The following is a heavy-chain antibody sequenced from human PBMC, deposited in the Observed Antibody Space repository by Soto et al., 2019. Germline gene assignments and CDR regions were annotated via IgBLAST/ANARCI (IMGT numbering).Heavy chain of an antibody. V-gene: IGHV3-33*01. D-gene: IGHD2-15*01. CDR3: ARGDCSGGSCYSLDY. CDR1: GFTFSSYG. J-gene: IGHJ4*02. CDR2: IWYDGSNK. Sequence: QVQLVESGGGVVQPGRSLRLSCVASGFTFSSYGMHWVRQAPGKGLEWVAVIWYDGSNKYYADSVKGRFTISRDNSKNTLYLQMNSLRAEDTAVYYCARGDCSGGSCYSLDYWGQGTLVTVSS.